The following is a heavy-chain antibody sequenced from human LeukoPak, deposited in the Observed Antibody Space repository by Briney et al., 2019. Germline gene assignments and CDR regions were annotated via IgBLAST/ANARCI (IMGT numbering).Heavy chain of an antibody. J-gene: IGHJ4*02. Sequence: PEGSLRLSWAASGFTSSSYGMHWVRQAPGKRLEWVAIIWYDGNNKHYADSVKGRFTISRDNSKSTLYLEMNSLRAEDTAVYCCARDGAYCDGGSCYSGYCDYWGQGTLVTVSS. CDR1: GFTSSSYG. V-gene: IGHV3-33*01. D-gene: IGHD2-15*01. CDR2: IWYDGNNK. CDR3: ARDGAYCDGGSCYSGYCDY.